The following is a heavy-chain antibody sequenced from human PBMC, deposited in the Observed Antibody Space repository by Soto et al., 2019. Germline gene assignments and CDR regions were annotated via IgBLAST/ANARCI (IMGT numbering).Heavy chain of an antibody. Sequence: SETLSLTCAVYGGSFSGYYWSWIRQPPGKGLEWIGEINHSGSTNYNPSLKSRVTISVDTSKNQFSLKLSSVTAADTAVYYCARGPNYYDSSGYYPNWGQGTQVTVSS. V-gene: IGHV4-34*01. CDR1: GGSFSGYY. J-gene: IGHJ4*02. CDR3: ARGPNYYDSSGYYPN. CDR2: INHSGST. D-gene: IGHD3-22*01.